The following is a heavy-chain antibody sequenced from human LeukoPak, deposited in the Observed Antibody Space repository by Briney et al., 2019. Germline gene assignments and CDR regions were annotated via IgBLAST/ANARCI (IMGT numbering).Heavy chain of an antibody. CDR3: ANNGPYSNLDY. J-gene: IGHJ4*02. V-gene: IGHV3-30*02. Sequence: GGSLRLSCAASGFTFRDYDMHWVRQAPGKGLEWVTLIQYGGSNKYYADSVKGRFTISRDNSKNTLYLQMNSLRAEDTAVYYCANNGPYSNLDYWGQGTLVTVSS. CDR2: IQYGGSNK. CDR1: GFTFRDYD. D-gene: IGHD4-11*01.